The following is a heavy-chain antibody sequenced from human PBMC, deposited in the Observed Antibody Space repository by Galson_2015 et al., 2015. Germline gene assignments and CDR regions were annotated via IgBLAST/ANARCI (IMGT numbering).Heavy chain of an antibody. V-gene: IGHV3-23*01. CDR3: ARGEVEWELLIPRY. J-gene: IGHJ4*02. CDR2: ISGGAGTT. Sequence: SLRLSCAASGFTFDNYAMTWVRQAPGKGLQCVSSISGGAGTTYYADSVKGRFTISRDNSQNTLYLEMNSLRAEDTAVYYCARGEVEWELLIPRYGGQGILVTGSS. D-gene: IGHD1-26*01. CDR1: GFTFDNYA.